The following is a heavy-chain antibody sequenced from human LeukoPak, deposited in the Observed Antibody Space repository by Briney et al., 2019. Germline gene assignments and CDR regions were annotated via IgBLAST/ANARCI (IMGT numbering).Heavy chain of an antibody. CDR3: AKDSKIVGATFRSYHYMDV. CDR1: GFIFSSYG. Sequence: QTGGSLRLSCAASGFIFSSYGLHWVRQAPGKGLEWVSAIRGSGDRTHYADSVKGRFTISRDNSKNTLYLQMNSLRAEDTAVYYCAKDSKIVGATFRSYHYMDVWGKGTAVTVSS. J-gene: IGHJ6*03. D-gene: IGHD1-26*01. V-gene: IGHV3-23*01. CDR2: IRGSGDRT.